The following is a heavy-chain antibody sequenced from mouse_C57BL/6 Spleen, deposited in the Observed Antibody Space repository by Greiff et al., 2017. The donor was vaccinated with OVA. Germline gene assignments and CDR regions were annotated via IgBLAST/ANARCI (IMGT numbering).Heavy chain of an antibody. CDR3: ARRDYDYDEGSLDY. V-gene: IGHV5-17*01. CDR1: GFTFSDYG. J-gene: IGHJ2*01. D-gene: IGHD2-4*01. Sequence: EVQLQESGGGLVKPGGSLKLSCAASGFTFSDYGMHWVRQAPEKGLEWVAYISSGSSTIYYADTVKGRFTISRDNAKNTLFLQMTSLRSEDTAMYYCARRDYDYDEGSLDYWGQGTTLTVSS. CDR2: ISSGSSTI.